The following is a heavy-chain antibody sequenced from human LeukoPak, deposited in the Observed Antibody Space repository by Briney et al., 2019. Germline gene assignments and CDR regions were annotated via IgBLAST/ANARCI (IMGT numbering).Heavy chain of an antibody. CDR1: GFTFNNYI. J-gene: IGHJ2*01. V-gene: IGHV3-23*01. CDR2: IVGGGDTT. CDR3: AKGRSAGYWYFDL. Sequence: GGSLRLSCAASGFTFNNYIMNWVRQAPGKGLEWVSTIVGGGDTTYYADSVKGRFTVSRDNSKNTLYLQMSGLRVEDTAVYYCAKGRSAGYWYFDLWGRGTLVTVSS. D-gene: IGHD6-19*01.